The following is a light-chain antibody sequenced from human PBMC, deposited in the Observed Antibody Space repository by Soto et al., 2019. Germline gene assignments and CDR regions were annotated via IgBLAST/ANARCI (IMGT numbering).Light chain of an antibody. J-gene: IGKJ4*01. CDR3: QQYGSSPLT. CDR1: QSVSSSY. CDR2: GAS. V-gene: IGKV3-20*01. Sequence: EIVLTQSPGTLSLSPGERATLSCRASQSVSSSYLAWYQQKPGQAPRLLIYGASIRATGIPDRFSGSGSGTDFTLTISRLEPEDCAVYYCQQYGSSPLTFGGGTKVEIK.